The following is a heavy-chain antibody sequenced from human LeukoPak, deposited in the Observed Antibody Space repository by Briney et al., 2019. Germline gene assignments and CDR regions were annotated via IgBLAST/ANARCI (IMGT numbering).Heavy chain of an antibody. CDR1: GYSFTSNY. Sequence: ASVKVSCKASGYSFTSNYIHWVRQAPGQGLEWMGMIYPRDGSTSYAQRFQDRVTMTRDTSTSTVYMELSSLRSEDTAVYYCARDPGLVWLATYNWFDPWGQGTLVTVSS. CDR3: ARDPGLVWLATYNWFDP. V-gene: IGHV1-46*01. J-gene: IGHJ5*02. D-gene: IGHD6-19*01. CDR2: IYPRDGST.